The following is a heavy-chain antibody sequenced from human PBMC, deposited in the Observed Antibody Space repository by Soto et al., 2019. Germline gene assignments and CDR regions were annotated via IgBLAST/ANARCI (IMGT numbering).Heavy chain of an antibody. V-gene: IGHV3-74*01. CDR3: ARFYYDSSGYLPSPYYYYYGMDV. Sequence: GGSLRLSCAASGFTFRSYWMQWVRQAPGKGLVWVSWINSDGSSTSYADSVKGRFTISRDNAKNTLYLQMNSLRAEDTAVYYCARFYYDSSGYLPSPYYYYYGMDVWGQGTTVTVSS. D-gene: IGHD3-22*01. CDR2: INSDGSST. J-gene: IGHJ6*02. CDR1: GFTFRSYW.